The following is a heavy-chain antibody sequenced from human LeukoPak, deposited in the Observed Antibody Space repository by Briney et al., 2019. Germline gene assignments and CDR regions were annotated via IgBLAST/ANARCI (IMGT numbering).Heavy chain of an antibody. V-gene: IGHV3-66*01. D-gene: IGHD6-19*01. Sequence: PGGSLRLSCAASGFTVSYNYMTWVRQAPGKGLEWVSVIYSGGSTYYADSVKGRFTISRGNAKNSLYLQMNSLRAEDTAVYYCARGASGYWGQGTLVTVSS. J-gene: IGHJ4*02. CDR2: IYSGGST. CDR1: GFTVSYNY. CDR3: ARGASGY.